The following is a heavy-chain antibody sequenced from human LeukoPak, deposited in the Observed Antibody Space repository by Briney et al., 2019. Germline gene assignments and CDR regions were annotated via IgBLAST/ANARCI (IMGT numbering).Heavy chain of an antibody. CDR3: AKGLYGSGSYRGGYFDH. Sequence: PGGSLRLSCAASGFTFSSYGIHWVRQARGKGLEWVAGISYDGSKKDYADSVKGRCTISRDNSKNTLDLQMNSLRAEDTAVYYCAKGLYGSGSYRGGYFDHWGQGTLVTVSS. V-gene: IGHV3-30*18. J-gene: IGHJ4*02. CDR2: ISYDGSKK. D-gene: IGHD3-10*01. CDR1: GFTFSSYG.